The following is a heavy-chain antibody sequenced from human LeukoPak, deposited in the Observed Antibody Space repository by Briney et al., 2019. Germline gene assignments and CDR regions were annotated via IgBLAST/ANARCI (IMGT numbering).Heavy chain of an antibody. V-gene: IGHV4-34*01. D-gene: IGHD2-2*02. CDR1: GGSFSGYY. CDR2: INHSGST. Sequence: SETLSLTCAVYGGSFSGYYWSWIRQAPGKGLEWIGEINHSGSTNYNPSLKSRVTISVDTSKNQFSLKLSSVTAADTAVYYCAREGCSSTSCYTEGYYFDYWGQGTLVTVSS. CDR3: AREGCSSTSCYTEGYYFDY. J-gene: IGHJ4*02.